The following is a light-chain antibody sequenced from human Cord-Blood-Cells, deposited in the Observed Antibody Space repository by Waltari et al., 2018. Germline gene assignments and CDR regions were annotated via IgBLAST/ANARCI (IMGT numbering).Light chain of an antibody. J-gene: IGLJ3*02. Sequence: QSALTQPRSVSGSPGQSVTISCTGPSSDVGGYTYVSWYQHHPGKATKLMIYDVSKRPSGVPDRFSGSKSGNTASLTISGLQAEDEADYYCCSYAGSYTLVFGGGTKLTVL. CDR3: CSYAGSYTLV. CDR1: SSDVGGYTY. V-gene: IGLV2-11*01. CDR2: DVS.